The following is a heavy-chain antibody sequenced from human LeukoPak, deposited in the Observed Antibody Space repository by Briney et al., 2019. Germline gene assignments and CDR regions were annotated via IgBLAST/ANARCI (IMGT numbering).Heavy chain of an antibody. V-gene: IGHV3-30*04. D-gene: IGHD3-9*01. Sequence: GGSLRLSCAASGFTFSSYAMHWVRQAPGKGLEWVAVISYDGSNKYYADSVKGRFTISTDNSKNTLYLQMNSLRAEDTAVYYCARDGGYFDWLSAADYWGQGTLVTVSS. CDR3: ARDGGYFDWLSAADY. CDR1: GFTFSSYA. CDR2: ISYDGSNK. J-gene: IGHJ4*02.